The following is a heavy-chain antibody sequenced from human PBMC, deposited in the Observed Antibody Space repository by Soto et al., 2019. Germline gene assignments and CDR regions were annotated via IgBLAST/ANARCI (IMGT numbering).Heavy chain of an antibody. CDR2: IRNKPNSYAT. Sequence: EVQLVESGGGFVQPGGSLKLSCAASGFTFSASAMHWVRQASGKGLEWVGHIRNKPNSYATAYAASVKGRFTISRDDSKNTAYLQMNSLKIEDTAVYYCARQSSRWEDWFDPWGQGTLVTVSS. CDR1: GFTFSASA. V-gene: IGHV3-73*02. D-gene: IGHD6-13*01. J-gene: IGHJ5*02. CDR3: ARQSSRWEDWFDP.